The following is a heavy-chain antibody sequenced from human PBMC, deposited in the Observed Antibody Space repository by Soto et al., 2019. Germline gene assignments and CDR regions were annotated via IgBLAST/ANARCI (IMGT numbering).Heavy chain of an antibody. V-gene: IGHV4-34*01. CDR2: INYSGST. J-gene: IGHJ6*02. CDR1: GGSFSGYY. D-gene: IGHD3-16*02. CDR3: VRLLLSDDYYSYGMDV. Sequence: SETLSLTCAVYGGSFSGYYWIWIRQPPGKGLEWIGEINYSGSTNYNPSLKSRVTISVDTSKNQFSLKLSSVTAADTAVYYCVRLLLSDDYYSYGMDVRGQPTTVTVSS.